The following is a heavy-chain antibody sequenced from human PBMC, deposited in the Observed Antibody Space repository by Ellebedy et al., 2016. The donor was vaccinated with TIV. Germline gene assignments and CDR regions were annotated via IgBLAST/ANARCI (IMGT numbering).Heavy chain of an antibody. V-gene: IGHV3-23*01. D-gene: IGHD2/OR15-2a*01. Sequence: PGGSLRLSCATSGFIFSDYAISWVRQPPGKGLEWVSTISGRGESTFAADSVKGRFTISRDFSKRTVDLQMNILRVEDTAVYFCATRGHSICWFADWGQGTLVTVSS. CDR2: ISGRGEST. CDR1: GFIFSDYA. J-gene: IGHJ5*02. CDR3: ATRGHSICWFAD.